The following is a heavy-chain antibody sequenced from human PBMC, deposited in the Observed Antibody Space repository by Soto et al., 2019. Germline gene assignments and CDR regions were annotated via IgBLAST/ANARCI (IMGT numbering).Heavy chain of an antibody. Sequence: ASVKVSCKASGGTFSSYAISWVRQAPGQGLEWMGGIIPIFGTANYAQKFQGRVTITADESTSTAYMELSSLRSEDTAVYYCARDGGNRDYYYYGMDVWGQGTTVTVSS. CDR1: GGTFSSYA. CDR3: ARDGGNRDYYYYGMDV. D-gene: IGHD3-16*01. V-gene: IGHV1-69*13. J-gene: IGHJ6*02. CDR2: IIPIFGTA.